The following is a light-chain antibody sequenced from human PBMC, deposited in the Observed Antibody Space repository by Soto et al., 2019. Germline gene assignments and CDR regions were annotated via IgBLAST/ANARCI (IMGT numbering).Light chain of an antibody. CDR3: AAWDDSLNGRV. V-gene: IGLV1-44*01. Sequence: QSVLTQPPSASGTPGQRVTISCSGSSSNIGSNIVNWYQQLPGTAPKLLICSNNQRPSGVPDRFSGSKSGTSASLAISGLQSEDEADYYCAAWDDSLNGRVFGGGTKLTVL. J-gene: IGLJ2*01. CDR2: SNN. CDR1: SSNIGSNI.